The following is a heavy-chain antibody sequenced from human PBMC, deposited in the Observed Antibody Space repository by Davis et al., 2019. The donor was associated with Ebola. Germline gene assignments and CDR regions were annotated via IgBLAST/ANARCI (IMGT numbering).Heavy chain of an antibody. V-gene: IGHV3-23*01. Sequence: PGGSLRLSCAASGFTFNMHAMSWVRQTPGKGLEWVATIHYGAGTTYYADFVQGRFTISRDDSKSTLSLQMRSLRADDSAVYFCAKMEGRGYFDYWGQGTLVTVSS. CDR1: GFTFNMHA. CDR3: AKMEGRGYFDY. J-gene: IGHJ4*02. D-gene: IGHD3-3*01. CDR2: IHYGAGTT.